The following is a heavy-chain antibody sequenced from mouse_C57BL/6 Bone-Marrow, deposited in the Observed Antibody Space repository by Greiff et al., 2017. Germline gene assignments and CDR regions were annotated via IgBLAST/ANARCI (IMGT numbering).Heavy chain of an antibody. CDR3: TTLYYGNYDYFDY. D-gene: IGHD2-1*01. CDR1: GFNIKDDY. J-gene: IGHJ2*01. V-gene: IGHV14-4*01. Sequence: SGAELVRPGASVKLSCTASGFNIKDDYMHWVKQRPEQGLEWIGWIDPENGDTEYASKFPGKATITADPSSNTAYLQLSSLTSEDTAVYYCTTLYYGNYDYFDYWGQGTTLTVSS. CDR2: IDPENGDT.